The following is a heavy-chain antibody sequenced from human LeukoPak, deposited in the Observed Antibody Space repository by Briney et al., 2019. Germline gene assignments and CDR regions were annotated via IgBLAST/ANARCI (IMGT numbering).Heavy chain of an antibody. CDR1: GGSISSSSYY. V-gene: IGHV4-39*07. CDR2: IYYSGST. Sequence: PSETLSLTCTVSGGSISSSSYYWGWIRQPPGKGLEWIGIIYYSGSTYYNPSLKSRVTMSVDTSKKQFSLKVTSVTAADTAVYYCARGSGAFDYWGQGTLVTVSS. CDR3: ARGSGAFDY. J-gene: IGHJ4*02.